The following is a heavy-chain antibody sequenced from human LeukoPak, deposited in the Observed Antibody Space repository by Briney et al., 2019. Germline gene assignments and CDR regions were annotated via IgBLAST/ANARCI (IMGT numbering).Heavy chain of an antibody. V-gene: IGHV4-34*01. J-gene: IGHJ5*02. CDR1: GGSISSYY. CDR3: ARRFLGGSYFRFDP. CDR2: INHSGST. D-gene: IGHD1-26*01. Sequence: SETLSLTCTVSGGSISSYYWSWIRQPPGKGLEWIGEINHSGSTKYNPSLKSRVTISVDTSKNQFSLKLSSVTAADTAVYYCARRFLGGSYFRFDPWGQGTLVTVSS.